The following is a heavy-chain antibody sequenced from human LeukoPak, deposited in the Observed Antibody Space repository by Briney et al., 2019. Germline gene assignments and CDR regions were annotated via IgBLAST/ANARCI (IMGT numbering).Heavy chain of an antibody. CDR2: IIPIFGTA. J-gene: IGHJ3*02. Sequence: ASVKVSCKASGGTFSSYAISWVRQAPGQGLEWMGGIIPIFGTANYAQKFQGRVTITTDESTSTAYMELSSLRSEDTAVYYCARGITGTILSFMVSDAFDIWGQGTMVTVSS. V-gene: IGHV1-69*05. CDR3: ARGITGTILSFMVSDAFDI. D-gene: IGHD1-7*01. CDR1: GGTFSSYA.